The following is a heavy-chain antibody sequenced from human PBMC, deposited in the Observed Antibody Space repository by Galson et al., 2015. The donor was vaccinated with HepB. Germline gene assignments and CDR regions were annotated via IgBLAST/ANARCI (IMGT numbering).Heavy chain of an antibody. CDR2: ISYDGSNK. CDR3: AKSVVDSSSWYGMDV. Sequence: SLRLSCAASGFTFSSYAMHWVRQAPGKGLEWVAVISYDGSNKYYADSVKGRFTISRDNSKNTLSLQMNSLRAEDTAVYYCAKSVVDSSSWYGMDVWGQGTTVTVSS. V-gene: IGHV3-30*18. CDR1: GFTFSSYA. D-gene: IGHD6-13*01. J-gene: IGHJ6*02.